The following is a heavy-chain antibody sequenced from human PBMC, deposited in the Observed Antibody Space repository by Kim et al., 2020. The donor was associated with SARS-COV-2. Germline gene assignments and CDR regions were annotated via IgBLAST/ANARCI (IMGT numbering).Heavy chain of an antibody. V-gene: IGHV1-46*01. CDR1: GYTFTSYY. D-gene: IGHD2-2*02. CDR3: ARDGRYCSSTSCYTEGVSDY. Sequence: ASVTVSCKASGYTFTSYYMHWVRQAPGQGLEWMGIINPSGGSTSYAQKFQGRVTMTRDTSTSSVYMELSSLRSEDTAVYYCARDGRYCSSTSCYTEGVSDYWGQGTLVTVSS. CDR2: INPSGGST. J-gene: IGHJ4*02.